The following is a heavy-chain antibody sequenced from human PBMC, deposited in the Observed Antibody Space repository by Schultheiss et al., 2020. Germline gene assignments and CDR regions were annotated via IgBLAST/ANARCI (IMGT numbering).Heavy chain of an antibody. CDR1: GFTFSSYG. D-gene: IGHD6-13*01. CDR3: ARGEDSSRRYYAIDV. CDR2: ISYDGSNK. Sequence: GGSLRLSCAASGFTFSSYGMHWVRQAPGKGLEWVAVISYDGSNKYYADSVKGRFTISRDNSKNTLYLQMNSLRAEDTAVYYCARGEDSSRRYYAIDVWGQGTTVTVSS. J-gene: IGHJ6*02. V-gene: IGHV3-30*03.